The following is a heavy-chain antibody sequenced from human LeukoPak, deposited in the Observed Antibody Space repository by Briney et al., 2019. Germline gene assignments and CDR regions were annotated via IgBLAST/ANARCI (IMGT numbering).Heavy chain of an antibody. Sequence: PSETLSLTCAVSGGSISSGGYSWSWIRQPPGKGLEWIGEINHSGSTNYNPSLKSRVTISVDTSKNQFSLKLSSVTAADTAVYYCARGLLSTSCYNRWGQGTLVTVSS. CDR2: INHSGST. D-gene: IGHD2-2*02. V-gene: IGHV4-34*01. CDR1: GGSISSGGYS. CDR3: ARGLLSTSCYNR. J-gene: IGHJ4*02.